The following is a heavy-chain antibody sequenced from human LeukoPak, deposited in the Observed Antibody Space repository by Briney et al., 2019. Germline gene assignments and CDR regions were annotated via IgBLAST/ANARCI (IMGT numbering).Heavy chain of an antibody. Sequence: PGGSLRLSCAASGFTFSDYCMSWIRPAPGKRLEWVSYISSSSSCTNYTDSVKGRFTISRDNAKNSLYLQMNSLRAEDTAVYYCARDSARLGMDVWGQGTTVTVSS. D-gene: IGHD6-25*01. J-gene: IGHJ6*02. CDR2: ISSSSSCT. V-gene: IGHV3-11*05. CDR1: GFTFSDYC. CDR3: ARDSARLGMDV.